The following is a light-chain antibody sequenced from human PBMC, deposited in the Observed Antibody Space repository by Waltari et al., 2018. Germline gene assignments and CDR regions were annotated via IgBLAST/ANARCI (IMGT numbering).Light chain of an antibody. Sequence: QSALTQPASVSGSPGQSITISCTGTSSDIGGYNYVSWYQQHPGKAPKLLIYDVSKRPSGVSNRFSGSKSGNTASLRISGLQADDEAEYYCSSYSTNSAHVFGTGT. CDR3: SSYSTNSAHV. CDR2: DVS. V-gene: IGLV2-14*03. J-gene: IGLJ1*01. CDR1: SSDIGGYNY.